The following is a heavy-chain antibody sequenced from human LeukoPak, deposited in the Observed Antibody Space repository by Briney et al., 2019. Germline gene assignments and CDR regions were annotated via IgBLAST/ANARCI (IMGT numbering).Heavy chain of an antibody. V-gene: IGHV3-30*02. D-gene: IGHD3-16*01. J-gene: IGHJ4*02. CDR1: GFTFSSFG. CDR3: AKDPQGFATNFDY. Sequence: GGSLRLSCAASGFTFSSFGMHWVRQAPGKGLEWVAFIRYDGSNKYYADSVKGRFTISRDNSKNTLYLQMNSLRAEDTAVYYCAKDPQGFATNFDYWGQGTLVTVSS. CDR2: IRYDGSNK.